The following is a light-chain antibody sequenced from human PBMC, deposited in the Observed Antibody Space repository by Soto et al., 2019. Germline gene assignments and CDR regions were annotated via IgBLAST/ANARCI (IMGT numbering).Light chain of an antibody. CDR1: QSVGNS. CDR3: QQLNSYPLT. J-gene: IGKJ4*01. CDR2: DAS. V-gene: IGKV1-5*01. Sequence: DIQMTQSPSTLSASVGDRVSLTCRASQSVGNSLAWYQQRPGKAPKLLIFDASTLESGVPSKFSGSGSDTEFTFTISSLQPEDFATYYCQQLNSYPLTFGGGTKVDIK.